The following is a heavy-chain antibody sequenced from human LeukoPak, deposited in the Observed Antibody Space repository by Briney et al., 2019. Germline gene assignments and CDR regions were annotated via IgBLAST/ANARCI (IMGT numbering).Heavy chain of an antibody. CDR3: TKGAYIDFWSRSQPEYFHH. V-gene: IGHV3-23*01. CDR2: ISGSGRST. CDR1: GFTFSSYA. J-gene: IGHJ1*01. Sequence: PGGSLRLSCAASGFTFSSYAMSWVRQAPGKGLEWVSGISGSGRSTYYADSVKGRFTISRDNSKNTVYLHLNSLRAADTALYYCTKGAYIDFWSRSQPEYFHHWGQGTLVTVSS. D-gene: IGHD3-3*01.